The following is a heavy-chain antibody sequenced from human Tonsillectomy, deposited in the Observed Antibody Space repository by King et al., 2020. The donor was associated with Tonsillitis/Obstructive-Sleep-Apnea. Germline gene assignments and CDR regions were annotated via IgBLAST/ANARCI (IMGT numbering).Heavy chain of an antibody. CDR1: GFTFRSYG. J-gene: IGHJ4*02. Sequence: VQLVESGGGVVQPGGSLRLSCAASGFTFRSYGMHWVRPAPGKGLEWVTVIWYDGSKKYYVDSVKGRFTISRDNSKNTVYLQMNSLRAEDTAVYYCAREGLARLLTDWGQGTLVTVSS. CDR3: AREGLARLLTD. V-gene: IGHV3-33*01. CDR2: IWYDGSKK. D-gene: IGHD3-9*01.